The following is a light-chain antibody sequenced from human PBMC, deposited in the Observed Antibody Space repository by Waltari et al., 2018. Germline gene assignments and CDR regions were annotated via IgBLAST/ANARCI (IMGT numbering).Light chain of an antibody. V-gene: IGLV2-14*03. CDR3: SAYTSWSTVI. Sequence: QSALTQPASVSASPGQSITISCTGTSDDVGGYNFVSWYQQHPGKAPKLIILDVFKRPPGVFIRFSGSKSLDTASLSSSGLQAEDEGVYYCSAYTSWSTVIFGGGTKLAVL. J-gene: IGLJ2*01. CDR2: DVF. CDR1: SDDVGGYNF.